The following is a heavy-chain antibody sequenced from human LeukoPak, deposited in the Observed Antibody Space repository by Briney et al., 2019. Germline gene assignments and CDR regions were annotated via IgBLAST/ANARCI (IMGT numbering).Heavy chain of an antibody. Sequence: GGSLRLSCAASGFTFRSYTMNWVRQAPGKGLQWVSYISSSSSNIYYADSVKGRFTISRDNAKNSLYLQMNSLRDEDTAVYYCARDIPTTVVITALDYWGQGTLVTVSS. J-gene: IGHJ4*02. CDR3: ARDIPTTVVITALDY. D-gene: IGHD4-23*01. CDR2: ISSSSSNI. CDR1: GFTFRSYT. V-gene: IGHV3-48*02.